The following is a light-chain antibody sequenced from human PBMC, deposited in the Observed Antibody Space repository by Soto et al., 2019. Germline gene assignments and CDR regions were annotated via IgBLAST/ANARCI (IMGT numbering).Light chain of an antibody. CDR2: DNS. CDR3: GTWASSLSAWV. J-gene: IGLJ3*02. CDR1: SSNIGNNY. V-gene: IGLV1-51*01. Sequence: QAVLTQPPSVSAAPGQKVTISCSGSSSNIGNNYVSWYQQLPGTAPQLLIYDNSKRPSGIPDRFSGSKSDTSATLGITGLPTGDYADYYCGTWASSLSAWVFGGGTQLTVL.